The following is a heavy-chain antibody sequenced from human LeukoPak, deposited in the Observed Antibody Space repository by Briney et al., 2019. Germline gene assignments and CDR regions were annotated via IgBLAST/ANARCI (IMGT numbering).Heavy chain of an antibody. D-gene: IGHD6-19*01. Sequence: PGGSLRLSCAASGFTFSSYGMHWVRQAPGKGLEWVAVRWYDGSNKYYADSVKGRFTISRDNSKNTLYLQMNSLRAEDTAVYYCARDGDSSGFYYYYGMDVWGQGTTVTVSS. CDR3: ARDGDSSGFYYYYGMDV. V-gene: IGHV3-33*01. J-gene: IGHJ6*02. CDR2: RWYDGSNK. CDR1: GFTFSSYG.